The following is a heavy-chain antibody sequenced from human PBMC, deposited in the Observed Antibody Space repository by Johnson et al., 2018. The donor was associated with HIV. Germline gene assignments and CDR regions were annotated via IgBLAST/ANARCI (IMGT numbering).Heavy chain of an antibody. J-gene: IGHJ3*02. CDR1: GFTFDDYG. CDR2: INWNGGST. V-gene: IGHV3-20*04. CDR3: SKDQFHKGGGSLVDGFDI. Sequence: VQLVESGGGVVRPGGSLRLSCAASGFTFDDYGMSWVRQAPGKGLEWVSGINWNGGSTGYADSVKGRFTISRDNSKNTLYLQMNSLRAEDTAVYYCSKDQFHKGGGSLVDGFDIWGQGTMVTVSS. D-gene: IGHD2-15*01.